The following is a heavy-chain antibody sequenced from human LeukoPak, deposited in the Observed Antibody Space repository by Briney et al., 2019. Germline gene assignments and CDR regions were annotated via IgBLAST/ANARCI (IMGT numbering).Heavy chain of an antibody. CDR1: GGSISSSGYY. J-gene: IGHJ4*02. V-gene: IGHV4-39*07. D-gene: IGHD3-22*01. CDR2: IYYSGST. Sequence: SETLSLTCTVSGGSISSSGYYWGWIRQPPGKGLEWIGSIYYSGSTYYNPSLKSRVTISVDTSKNQFSLKLSSVTAADTAVYYCARGRFFGSSGYYFWYYFDYWGQGTLVTVSS. CDR3: ARGRFFGSSGYYFWYYFDY.